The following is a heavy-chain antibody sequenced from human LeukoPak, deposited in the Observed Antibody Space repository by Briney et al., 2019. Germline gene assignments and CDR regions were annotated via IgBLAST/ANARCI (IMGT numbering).Heavy chain of an antibody. J-gene: IGHJ4*02. CDR3: ARSGYDSSGDYFDY. CDR1: GFTVSSNY. D-gene: IGHD3-22*01. V-gene: IGHV3-53*01. Sequence: PGGSLRLSCAASGFTVSSNYMSWVRQAPGKGLEWVSVIYSGGSTYYADSVKGRFTISRDNSKNTLYLQMNSLRAEGTAVYYCARSGYDSSGDYFDYWGQGTLVTVSS. CDR2: IYSGGST.